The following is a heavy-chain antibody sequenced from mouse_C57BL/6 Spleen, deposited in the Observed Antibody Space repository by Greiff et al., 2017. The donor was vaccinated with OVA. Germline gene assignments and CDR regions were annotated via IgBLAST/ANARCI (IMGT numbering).Heavy chain of an antibody. CDR1: GYAFSSSW. Sequence: QVQLQQSGPELVKPGASVKISCKASGYAFSSSWMNWVKQRPGKGLEWIGRIYPGDGDTNYNGKFKGKATLTADKSSSTAYMQLSSLTSEDSAVYFGARGELGYFDYWGQGTTLTVSS. J-gene: IGHJ2*01. D-gene: IGHD4-1*01. CDR3: ARGELGYFDY. CDR2: IYPGDGDT. V-gene: IGHV1-82*01.